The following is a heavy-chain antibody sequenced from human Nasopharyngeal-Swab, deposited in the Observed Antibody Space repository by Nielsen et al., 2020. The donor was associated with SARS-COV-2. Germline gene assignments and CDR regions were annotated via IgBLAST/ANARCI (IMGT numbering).Heavy chain of an antibody. CDR1: GGSISSSSYY. CDR3: ARQWYCSGGSCYPPGAFDI. J-gene: IGHJ3*02. CDR2: IYYSGST. Sequence: SATLSLTCTVSGGSISSSSYYWGWIRQPPGKWLEWIGSIYYSGSTYYNPSLKSRVTVSVDTSKNHFSLKLNSVTAADTAMYYCARQWYCSGGSCYPPGAFDIWGQGTMVTVSS. V-gene: IGHV4-39*01. D-gene: IGHD2-15*01.